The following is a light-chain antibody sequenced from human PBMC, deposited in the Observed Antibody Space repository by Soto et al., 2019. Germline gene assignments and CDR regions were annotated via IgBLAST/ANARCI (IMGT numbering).Light chain of an antibody. CDR2: EVT. J-gene: IGLJ1*01. Sequence: SVLTQPASVSGSPGQSITISCTGTSSDVGGYNYVSWYQQHPGKAPKIIIYEVTNRPSGVSNRFSGSKSGNTASLTISGLQAEDDADYYCSSFTSRFTFNYIFXTGTKVTVL. CDR1: SSDVGGYNY. V-gene: IGLV2-14*01. CDR3: SSFTSRFTFNYI.